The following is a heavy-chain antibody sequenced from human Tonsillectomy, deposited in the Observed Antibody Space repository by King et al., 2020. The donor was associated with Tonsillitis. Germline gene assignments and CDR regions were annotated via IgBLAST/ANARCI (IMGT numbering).Heavy chain of an antibody. CDR2: INPNRGDT. Sequence: LQLVQSGAEVKKPGASVKVSCKASGFSLTDQYMHWVRQAPGQGLEWMGWINPNRGDTNYAQKFQGKVTMTRDTSINTIYMELSSLRSDDTAVYYCARGGFGQNVGDWFDPWGQGTLVTVPS. J-gene: IGHJ5*02. CDR1: GFSLTDQY. CDR3: ARGGFGQNVGDWFDP. V-gene: IGHV1-2*02. D-gene: IGHD3-3*01.